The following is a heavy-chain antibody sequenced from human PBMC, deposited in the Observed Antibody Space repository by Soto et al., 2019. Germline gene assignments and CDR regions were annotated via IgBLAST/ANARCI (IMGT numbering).Heavy chain of an antibody. V-gene: IGHV4-39*01. D-gene: IGHD3-10*01. CDR3: ARYVKLWFGELFGRNYYYGMDV. J-gene: IGHJ6*02. CDR1: GGSISSSIYY. Sequence: SETLSLTCTVSGGSISSSIYYWGWIRQPPGKGLEWIGSIYYSGSTYYNPSLKSRVTISVDTSKNQFSLKLSSVTAADTAVYYCARYVKLWFGELFGRNYYYGMDVWGQGTTVTVSS. CDR2: IYYSGST.